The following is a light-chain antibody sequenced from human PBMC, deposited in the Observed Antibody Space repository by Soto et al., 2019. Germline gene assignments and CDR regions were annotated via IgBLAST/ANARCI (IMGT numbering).Light chain of an antibody. CDR1: QSVSSN. Sequence: EIVKTQSPATLSVSPGERATLSCRASQSVSSNLAWYQQKPGQAPRLLIYGASTRATGIPGRFSGSGSGTEFTLTISSLQSEDFAVYYCQQYNKWPPITFGQGTRLEI. CDR2: GAS. J-gene: IGKJ5*01. CDR3: QQYNKWPPIT. V-gene: IGKV3-15*01.